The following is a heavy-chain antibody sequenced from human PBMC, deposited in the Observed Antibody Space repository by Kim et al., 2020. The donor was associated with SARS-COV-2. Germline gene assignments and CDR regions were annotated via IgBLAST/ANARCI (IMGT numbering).Heavy chain of an antibody. CDR1: GFIFDAYS. J-gene: IGHJ3*02. CDR2: ISWNSGSI. V-gene: IGHV3-9*01. CDR3: AKKQSEGAFDI. D-gene: IGHD6-19*01. Sequence: GGSLRLSCAASGFIFDAYSMHWVRQAPGKGLEWVSGISWNSGSIGYADSVKGRFTISRDNAKNSLYLQMDSLRPEDTAFYHCAKKQSEGAFDIWGQGPMV.